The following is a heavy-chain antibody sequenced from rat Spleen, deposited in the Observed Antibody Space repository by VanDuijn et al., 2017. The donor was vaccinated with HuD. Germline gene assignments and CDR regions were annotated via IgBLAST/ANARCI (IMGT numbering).Heavy chain of an antibody. D-gene: IGHD4-3*01. J-gene: IGHJ2*01. CDR3: TLYESGSFDY. CDR2: ISYEGSGT. CDR1: GFIFSDYY. V-gene: IGHV5-22*01. Sequence: EVQLVESGGGFVRPGRSMKLSCAASGFIFSDYYMALIRQAPKKGLEWVASISYEGSGTYYGDSVKGRFTISRDNAKSTLYLQMNSLRSEDTATYYCTLYESGSFDYWGQGVMVTVSS.